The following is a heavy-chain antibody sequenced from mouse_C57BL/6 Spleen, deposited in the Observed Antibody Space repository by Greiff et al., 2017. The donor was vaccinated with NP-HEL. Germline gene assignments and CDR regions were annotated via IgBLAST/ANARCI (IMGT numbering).Heavy chain of an antibody. J-gene: IGHJ4*01. D-gene: IGHD2-3*01. CDR3: ARLMMVKKGYIYAMDY. CDR1: GYAFSSYW. Sequence: QVQLQQSGAELVKPGASVKISCKASGYAFSSYWMNWVKQRPGKGLEWIGQIYPGDGDTNYNGKFKGKATLTADKSSSTAYMQLSSLTSEDSAVYFCARLMMVKKGYIYAMDYWGQGTSVTVSS. V-gene: IGHV1-80*01. CDR2: IYPGDGDT.